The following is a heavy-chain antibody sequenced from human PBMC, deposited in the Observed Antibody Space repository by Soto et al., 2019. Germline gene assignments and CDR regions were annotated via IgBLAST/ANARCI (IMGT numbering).Heavy chain of an antibody. CDR2: IYYSGNT. Sequence: LSLTCTVSGGSISSGGSYWGWIRQPPGKGLEWIGYIYYSGNTILNASLRSRVTLSVDTSKNQFSLNLSSVTAADTAVYYCVRYCSTTKCPFDYWGQGALVTVSS. J-gene: IGHJ4*02. CDR1: GGSISSGGSY. D-gene: IGHD2-2*01. V-gene: IGHV4-30-4*01. CDR3: VRYCSTTKCPFDY.